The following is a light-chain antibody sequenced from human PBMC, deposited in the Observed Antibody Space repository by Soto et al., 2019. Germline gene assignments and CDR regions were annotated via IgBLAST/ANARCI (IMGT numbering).Light chain of an antibody. J-gene: IGKJ1*01. CDR2: GAS. CDR1: QNVDSKY. Sequence: EILLTQSPGTLSWSPGERATLSWRASQNVDSKYLAWYQQKPGQAPRIIIFGASGRATGIPERFSGSGSGTDFTPTISRLQPEDFAVYYCQQYGSLPWTFGHGTKVDI. V-gene: IGKV3-20*01. CDR3: QQYGSLPWT.